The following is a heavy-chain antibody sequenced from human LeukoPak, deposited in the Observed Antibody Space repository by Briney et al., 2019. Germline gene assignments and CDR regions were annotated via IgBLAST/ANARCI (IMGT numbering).Heavy chain of an antibody. D-gene: IGHD3-10*01. CDR3: ARAPRADAFDI. CDR2: INPSGGST. J-gene: IGHJ3*02. CDR1: GYTFTSYY. Sequence: ASVKVSCKASGYTFTSYYMHCVRQAPGQGLEWMGIINPSGGSTSYAQKFQGRVTMTRDTSTSTVYMELSSLRSEDTAVYYCARAPRADAFDIWGQGTMVTVSS. V-gene: IGHV1-46*01.